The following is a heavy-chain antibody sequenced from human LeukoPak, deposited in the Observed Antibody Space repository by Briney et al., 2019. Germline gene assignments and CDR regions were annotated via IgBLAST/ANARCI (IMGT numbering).Heavy chain of an antibody. D-gene: IGHD1-26*01. Sequence: GGSLRLSCVASGFTFNRYRMTWVRQAPGKGLEWVASIKQDGSEKYCVDSVKGRFTISRDNAKNSLYLQLNSLRAEDTAVYYCARDPYSGSYSDYYYYYMDVWGKGTTVTVSS. V-gene: IGHV3-7*01. CDR3: ARDPYSGSYSDYYYYYMDV. CDR1: GFTFNRYR. CDR2: IKQDGSEK. J-gene: IGHJ6*03.